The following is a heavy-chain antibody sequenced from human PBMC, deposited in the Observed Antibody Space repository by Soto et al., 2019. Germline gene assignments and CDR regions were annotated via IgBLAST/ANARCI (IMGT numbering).Heavy chain of an antibody. CDR2: INPNSGGT. CDR1: GYTFTGYY. CDR3: ARGDYGDYESGRAFDI. J-gene: IGHJ3*02. V-gene: IGHV1-2*02. D-gene: IGHD4-17*01. Sequence: ASVKVSCKASGYTFTGYYMHWVRQAPGQGLEWMGWINPNSGGTNYAQKFQGRVTMTRDTSISTAYMELSRLRSDDTAVYYCARGDYGDYESGRAFDIWGQGTMVTVSS.